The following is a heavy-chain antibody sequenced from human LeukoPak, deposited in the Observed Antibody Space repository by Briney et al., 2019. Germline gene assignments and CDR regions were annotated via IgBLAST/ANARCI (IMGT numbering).Heavy chain of an antibody. CDR2: IIPKYSAS. CDR3: VRPDRIFGVPAAFDA. D-gene: IGHD3-3*02. CDR1: GGSFSDYP. Sequence: SVKVSCKASGGSFSDYPINWVRQAPGQGLEWLGGIIPKYSASNYAQAFQGGVTITADESTNTVYMEMSGLGPDDTAVYYCVRPDRIFGVPAAFDAWGQGTLVAVSS. J-gene: IGHJ3*01. V-gene: IGHV1-69*13.